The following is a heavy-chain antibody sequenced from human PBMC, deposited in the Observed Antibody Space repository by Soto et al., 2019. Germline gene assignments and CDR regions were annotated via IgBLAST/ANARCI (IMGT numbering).Heavy chain of an antibody. V-gene: IGHV4-31*03. CDR2: IYYSGST. J-gene: IGHJ4*02. D-gene: IGHD2-2*01. CDR1: GGSISSGGYY. Sequence: QVQLQESGPGLVKPSQTLSLTCTVSGGSISSGGYYWSWIRQHPGKGLEWIGYIYYSGSTYYNPSLKSRVXXXVXXSKNQFSLKLCSVTAAETAVYYCARSSTSANYFDYWGQGTLVTVSS. CDR3: ARSSTSANYFDY.